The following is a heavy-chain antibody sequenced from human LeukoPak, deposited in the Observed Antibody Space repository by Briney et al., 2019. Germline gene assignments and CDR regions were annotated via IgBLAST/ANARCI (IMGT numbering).Heavy chain of an antibody. J-gene: IGHJ4*02. D-gene: IGHD2-2*01. Sequence: ASVKVSCKASGYTFTGYYMHWVRQAPGQGLEWMGRIIPILGIANYAQKFQGRVTITADKSTSTAYMELSSLRSEDTAVYYCARDIVVVPAAAIGDYWGQGTLVTVSS. V-gene: IGHV1-69*04. CDR1: GYTFTGYY. CDR2: IIPILGIA. CDR3: ARDIVVVPAAAIGDY.